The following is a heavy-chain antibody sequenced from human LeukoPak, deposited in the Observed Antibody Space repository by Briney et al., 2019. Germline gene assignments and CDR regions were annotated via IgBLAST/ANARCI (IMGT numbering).Heavy chain of an antibody. V-gene: IGHV3-21*06. J-gene: IGHJ4*02. CDR2: ISSSSSYI. D-gene: IGHD2-8*01. CDR3: ARVVNGYVDY. CDR1: GFTFSSYS. Sequence: PGGSLRLSCAASGFTFSSYSMNWVRQAPGKGLEWVSSISSSSSYIYYADSVKGRFTISRDNAQNSLYLQMNSLRAEDTAVYFCARVVNGYVDYWGQGTLVTVSS.